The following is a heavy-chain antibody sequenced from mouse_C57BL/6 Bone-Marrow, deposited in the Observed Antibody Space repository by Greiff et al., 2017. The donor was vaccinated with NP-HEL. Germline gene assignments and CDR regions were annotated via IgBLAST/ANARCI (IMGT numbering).Heavy chain of an antibody. CDR1: GYSFTDYN. CDR2: INPNYGTT. Sequence: LVESGPELVKPGASVKISCKASGYSFTDYNMNWVKQSNGKSLEWIGVINPNYGTTSYNQKFKGKATLTVDQSSSTAYMQLNSLTSEDSAVYYCARGAYYSNYVGFAYWGQGTLVTVSA. V-gene: IGHV1-39*01. D-gene: IGHD2-5*01. CDR3: ARGAYYSNYVGFAY. J-gene: IGHJ3*01.